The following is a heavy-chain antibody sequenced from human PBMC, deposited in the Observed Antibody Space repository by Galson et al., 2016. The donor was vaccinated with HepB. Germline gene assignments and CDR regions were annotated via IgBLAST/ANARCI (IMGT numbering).Heavy chain of an antibody. J-gene: IGHJ4*02. D-gene: IGHD6-19*01. CDR2: ISTSGRTK. CDR1: GFTFSDSY. V-gene: IGHV3-11*01. CDR3: ARTAGGGWFY. Sequence: SLRLSCAASGFTFSDSYMSWIRQAAGKGLEWISYISTSGRTKYYADSLKGRFTISSDNAKNSLSPQMNNLITGDTAVYYCARTAGGGWFYGGQGTLVSVSS.